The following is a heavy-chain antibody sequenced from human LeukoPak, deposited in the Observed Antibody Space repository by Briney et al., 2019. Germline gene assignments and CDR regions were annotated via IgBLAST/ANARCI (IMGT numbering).Heavy chain of an antibody. CDR3: ATHTIYGSSGYYLLPFDY. CDR1: GYTFINYG. CDR2: ISAYNGNT. D-gene: IGHD3-22*01. Sequence: GASVKVSCKASGYTFINYGITWVRQAPGQGLEWMGWISAYNGNTNYAQKLQGRVTMTTDTSSSTAYMELSRLRSDDTAVYYCATHTIYGSSGYYLLPFDYWGQGTLVTVSS. J-gene: IGHJ4*02. V-gene: IGHV1-18*01.